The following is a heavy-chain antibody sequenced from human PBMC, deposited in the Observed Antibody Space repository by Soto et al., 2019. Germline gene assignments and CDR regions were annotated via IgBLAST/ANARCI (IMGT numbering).Heavy chain of an antibody. J-gene: IGHJ5*02. CDR3: ARDVETSMDGLNYFDP. CDR2: ISSSSSYI. Sequence: GGSLRLSCAASGFSFSSDTMNWVRQAPGKGLEWVSSISSSSSYIYYADSVKGRFTISRDNAKNSLYLQMNSLRAEDTAVYYCARDVETSMDGLNYFDPWGQGTLVTVSS. D-gene: IGHD5-18*01. V-gene: IGHV3-21*01. CDR1: GFSFSSDT.